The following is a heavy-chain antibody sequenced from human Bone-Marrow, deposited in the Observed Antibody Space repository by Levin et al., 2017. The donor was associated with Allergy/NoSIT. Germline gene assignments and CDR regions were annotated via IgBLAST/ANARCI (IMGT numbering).Heavy chain of an antibody. CDR1: GGSISNYY. D-gene: IGHD3-16*01. Sequence: SETLSLTCTVSGGSISNYYWSWIRQPPGKGLEWIVYFYYSGSTNYNPSLKSRVTISVDTSRNQFSLRLTSVTAADTALYYRARLGPSPHYPYMAVWGKGTTVTVSS. V-gene: IGHV4-59*08. CDR3: ARLGPSPHYPYMAV. J-gene: IGHJ6*03. CDR2: FYYSGST.